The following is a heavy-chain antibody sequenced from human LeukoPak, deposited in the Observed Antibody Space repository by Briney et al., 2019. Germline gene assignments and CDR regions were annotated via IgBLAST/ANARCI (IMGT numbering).Heavy chain of an antibody. CDR3: ARSSNTPRGAFDY. D-gene: IGHD2-15*01. Sequence: GGSLRLSCAASGFTFSRYTMNWVRQAPGKGLEWVSHISTSGSAMYYADSVKGRFTISRDNSKNTLYFQMNTVRTEDTAMYYCARSSNTPRGAFDYWGQGTLVTVSS. V-gene: IGHV3-48*01. J-gene: IGHJ4*02. CDR2: ISTSGSAM. CDR1: GFTFSRYT.